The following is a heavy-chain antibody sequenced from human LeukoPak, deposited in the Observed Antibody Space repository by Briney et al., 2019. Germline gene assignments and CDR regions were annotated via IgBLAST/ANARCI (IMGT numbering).Heavy chain of an antibody. D-gene: IGHD4-23*01. J-gene: IGHJ4*02. V-gene: IGHV4-61*08. CDR3: ARVSVQGVTENFDY. CDR2: IYYSGST. Sequence: SETLSLTCAVSGGSISSGGYYWSWIRQPPGKGLEWIGYIYYSGSTNYNPSLKSRVTISVDTSKNQFSLKLSSVTAADTAVYYCARVSVQGVTENFDYWGQGTLVTVSS. CDR1: GGSISSGGYY.